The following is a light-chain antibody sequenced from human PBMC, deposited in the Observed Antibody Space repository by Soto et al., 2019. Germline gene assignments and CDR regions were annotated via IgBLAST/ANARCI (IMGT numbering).Light chain of an antibody. Sequence: EIVMTQSPATLSVSPGERATLSCRASQSVSSNLPWFQRKPGQAPRLLIYGASTRATGIPARFSGSGSGTKFTLTVSSLQSEDYAVYYCQQYNNWPRTFGQGTKVETK. CDR1: QSVSSN. CDR2: GAS. V-gene: IGKV3-15*01. J-gene: IGKJ1*01. CDR3: QQYNNWPRT.